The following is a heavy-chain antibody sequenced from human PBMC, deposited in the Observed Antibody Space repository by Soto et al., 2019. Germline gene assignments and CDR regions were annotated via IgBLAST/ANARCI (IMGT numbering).Heavy chain of an antibody. Sequence: QVQLQQWGAGLLKPSETLSLTCAVYGGSFSGYYWSWIRQPPGKGLEWIGEINHSGSTNYNPSLKSRVTISVDTSKNQFALKLSSVTAADTAVYYCARVTHYDFWSVTGPLDYWGQGTLVTVSS. J-gene: IGHJ4*02. CDR3: ARVTHYDFWSVTGPLDY. CDR1: GGSFSGYY. V-gene: IGHV4-34*01. D-gene: IGHD3-3*01. CDR2: INHSGST.